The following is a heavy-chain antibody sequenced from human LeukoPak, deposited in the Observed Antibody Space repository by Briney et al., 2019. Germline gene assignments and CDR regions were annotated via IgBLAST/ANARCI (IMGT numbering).Heavy chain of an antibody. Sequence: SETLSLTCTVSGGSISSGYWMWLRQPAGKGLEWIGRIYTSGGTRYNPSLRGRVTMSAVTSKNQFSLKLSSVTAADTAVYYYARGIRVTASLLSVGFYFDDWGQGTLVTVSS. J-gene: IGHJ4*02. CDR3: ARGIRVTASLLSVGFYFDD. D-gene: IGHD2-21*02. CDR1: GGSISSGY. CDR2: IYTSGGT. V-gene: IGHV4-4*07.